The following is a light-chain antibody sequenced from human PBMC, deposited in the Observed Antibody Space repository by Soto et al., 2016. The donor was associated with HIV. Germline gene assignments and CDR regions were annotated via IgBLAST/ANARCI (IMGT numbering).Light chain of an antibody. Sequence: DIQLTQSPSFLSASVGDRVTITCRASQGISNFLAWYQQKPGKAPNLLIYGASTLQSGVPSRFSGSGSGTDFTLTIRSLQPEDFATYFCQQLNSYPVIFAGGTKVEIK. CDR1: QGISNF. J-gene: IGKJ4*01. CDR3: QQLNSYPVI. CDR2: GAS. V-gene: IGKV1-9*01.